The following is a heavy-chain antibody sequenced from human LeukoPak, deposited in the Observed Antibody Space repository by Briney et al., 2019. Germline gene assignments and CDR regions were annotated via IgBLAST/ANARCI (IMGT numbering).Heavy chain of an antibody. CDR1: GGSISRYY. Sequence: KPAETLSLTCSVSGGSISRYYWSWLRQPPGKGLEWMGYIYYSGSTNYNPSLKSRVTISVDTSKNQFSLKLSSVTAADTAVYYCARRRVGIYRGPYNWFDHWGQGTLVTVSS. CDR2: IYYSGST. J-gene: IGHJ5*02. D-gene: IGHD5-12*01. V-gene: IGHV4-59*12. CDR3: ARRRVGIYRGPYNWFDH.